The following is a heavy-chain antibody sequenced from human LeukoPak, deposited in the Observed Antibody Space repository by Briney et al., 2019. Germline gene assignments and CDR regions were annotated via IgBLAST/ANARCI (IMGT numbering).Heavy chain of an antibody. CDR1: GFTFSSYW. D-gene: IGHD1-1*01. Sequence: PGGSLRLSCAASGFTFSSYWMHWVRQAPGKGLVWVSRINSDGSSTSYADSVKGRFTISRDNAKNTLYLQMNSLRAEDTAVYYCASGPFQNWNDFLYWGQGTLVTVSS. CDR3: ASGPFQNWNDFLY. CDR2: INSDGSST. V-gene: IGHV3-74*01. J-gene: IGHJ4*02.